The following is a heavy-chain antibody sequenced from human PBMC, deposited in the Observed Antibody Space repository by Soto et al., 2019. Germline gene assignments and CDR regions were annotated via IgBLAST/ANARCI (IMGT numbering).Heavy chain of an antibody. D-gene: IGHD3-10*01. J-gene: IGHJ4*02. CDR2: ISRTGGTI. V-gene: IGHV3-48*02. CDR3: ARGNSTGSNYNSGY. CDR1: GFSFHTFD. Sequence: EVQLVESGGGLVQPGGSLRLSCLTSGFSFHTFDMNWVRQAPGRGLEWVSSISRTGGTIYYADSVRGRFTVSRDNAVTSLYLQMSSLRDEDTAVYYCARGNSTGSNYNSGYWGQGTLVIVSS.